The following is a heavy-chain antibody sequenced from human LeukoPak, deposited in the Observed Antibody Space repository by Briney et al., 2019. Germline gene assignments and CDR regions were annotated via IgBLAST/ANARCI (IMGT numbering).Heavy chain of an antibody. CDR1: GGSISSYY. V-gene: IGHV4-59*01. D-gene: IGHD3-10*01. Sequence: RPSETLSLTCTVSGGSISSYYWSWIRQPPGKGLEWIGYIYYRGSTNYNPSLKSRVTISVDTSKNQFSLKLSSVTAADTAVYYCARGLAYYYDSGTLEDYYYYYMDVWGKGTTVTVSS. CDR3: ARGLAYYYDSGTLEDYYYYYMDV. CDR2: IYYRGST. J-gene: IGHJ6*03.